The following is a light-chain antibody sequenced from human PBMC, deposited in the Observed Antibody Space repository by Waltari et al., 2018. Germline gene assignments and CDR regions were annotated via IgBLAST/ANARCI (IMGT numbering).Light chain of an antibody. J-gene: IGLJ1*01. V-gene: IGLV3-1*01. Sequence: SSALTQPPSVSVSPGQTASITCSGDQLGHQSASWYQQKPGQSPLLVIYEDNKRPSGIPERFSGSSSGNTATLTISGTQAMDEADYYCQAWDSSPYVFGTGTKVTVL. CDR3: QAWDSSPYV. CDR2: EDN. CDR1: QLGHQS.